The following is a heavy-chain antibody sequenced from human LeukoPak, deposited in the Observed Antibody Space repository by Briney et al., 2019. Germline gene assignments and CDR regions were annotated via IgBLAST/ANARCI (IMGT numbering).Heavy chain of an antibody. CDR1: GFTFSSYS. V-gene: IGHV3-21*01. Sequence: PGGSLRLSCAASGFTFSSYSMNWVRQAPGKGLEWVSSISSSSSYIYYADSVKGRSTISRDNAKNSLYLQMNSLRAEDTAVYYCAREHTAMDDYWGQGTLVTVSS. D-gene: IGHD5-18*01. CDR3: AREHTAMDDY. CDR2: ISSSSSYI. J-gene: IGHJ4*02.